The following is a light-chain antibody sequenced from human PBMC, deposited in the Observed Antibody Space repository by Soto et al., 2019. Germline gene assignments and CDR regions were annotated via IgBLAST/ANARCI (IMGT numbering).Light chain of an antibody. CDR1: QSVSSNN. CDR3: QQYGSSQGYT. J-gene: IGKJ2*01. CDR2: GAS. V-gene: IGKV3-20*01. Sequence: EIVLTQSPGTLSLSPGERATLSCRASQSVSSNNLAWYQQRPGQAPRVVIYGASSRATGIPDRFSGSGSGTDFTLTISRLEPEDFAVYYCQQYGSSQGYTFGQGTKLEIK.